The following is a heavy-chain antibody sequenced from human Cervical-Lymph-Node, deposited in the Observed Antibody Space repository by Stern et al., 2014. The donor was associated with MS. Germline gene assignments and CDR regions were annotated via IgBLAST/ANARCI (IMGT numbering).Heavy chain of an antibody. Sequence: QVTLKESGPTLVKPTQTLTLTCTFSGFSLSTSGVGVGWIRQPPGKALEWLAIINWDDDKRYSPSLKSRLTITKDTYKNQVVLTMTNMDPVDTATYYCARRLVGTAAGKHAFDIWGQGTRVTVSS. CDR3: ARRLVGTAAGKHAFDI. CDR2: INWDDDK. CDR1: GFSLSTSGVG. V-gene: IGHV2-5*02. D-gene: IGHD6-13*01. J-gene: IGHJ3*02.